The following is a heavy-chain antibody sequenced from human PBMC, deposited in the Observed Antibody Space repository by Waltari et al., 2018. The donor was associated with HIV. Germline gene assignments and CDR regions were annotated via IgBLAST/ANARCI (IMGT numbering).Heavy chain of an antibody. V-gene: IGHV4-39*07. CDR3: ARGHCSSTSCYTGGRFDP. Sequence: QLQLQESGPGLVKPSETLSLTCTVSGGSISSSSYYWGWIRQPPGKGLEWIGSIYYSGSTYYNPSLKSRVTISVDTSKNQFSLKLSSVTAADTAVYYCARGHCSSTSCYTGGRFDPWGQGTLVTVSS. CDR2: IYYSGST. J-gene: IGHJ5*02. CDR1: GGSISSSSYY. D-gene: IGHD2-2*02.